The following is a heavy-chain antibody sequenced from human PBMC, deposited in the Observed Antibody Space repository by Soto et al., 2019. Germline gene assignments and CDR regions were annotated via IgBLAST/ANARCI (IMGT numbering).Heavy chain of an antibody. D-gene: IGHD2-2*01. Sequence: SVKVSCKASGGTFSSYAISWVRQAPGQGLEWMGGIIPIFGTANYAQKFQGRVTITADESTSTAYMELSSLRSEDTAVYYCARRTVVVPAAMSDYYYYYGMDVWGQGTTVTVSS. CDR1: GGTFSSYA. J-gene: IGHJ6*02. CDR2: IIPIFGTA. V-gene: IGHV1-69*13. CDR3: ARRTVVVPAAMSDYYYYYGMDV.